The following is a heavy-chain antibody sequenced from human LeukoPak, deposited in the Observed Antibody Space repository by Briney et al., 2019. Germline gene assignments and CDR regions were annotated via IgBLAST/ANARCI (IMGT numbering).Heavy chain of an antibody. D-gene: IGHD4-17*01. CDR3: ARRLRGAFDI. V-gene: IGHV4-30-4*01. CDR1: GGSISSGDYY. J-gene: IGHJ3*02. Sequence: PSQTLSLTCTVSGGSISSGDYYWSWIRQPPGKGLEWIGYISYSGSTYYNPSLKSRVIISGDTSKNQFSLKLSSVTAADTAVYYCARRLRGAFDIWGQGTMVTVSS. CDR2: ISYSGST.